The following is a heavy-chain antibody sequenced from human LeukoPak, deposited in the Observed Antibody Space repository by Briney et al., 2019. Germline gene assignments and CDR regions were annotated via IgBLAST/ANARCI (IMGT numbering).Heavy chain of an antibody. J-gene: IGHJ4*02. CDR3: ARGYGKFDY. Sequence: SETLSLTCAVYGGSFSGYYWSWIRQPPGKGLEWIGEINHGGSTNYNPSLKSRVTISVDTSKNQFSLKLSSVTAADTAVYYCARGYGKFDYWGQGTLVTVSS. CDR1: GGSFSGYY. V-gene: IGHV4-34*01. D-gene: IGHD4-17*01. CDR2: INHGGST.